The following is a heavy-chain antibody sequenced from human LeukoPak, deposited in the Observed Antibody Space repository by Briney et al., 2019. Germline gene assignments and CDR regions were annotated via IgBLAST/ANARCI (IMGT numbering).Heavy chain of an antibody. J-gene: IGHJ4*02. CDR3: ASGYSSSWWVFDY. V-gene: IGHV3-30*01. CDR2: ISYEGSNK. CDR1: GFTFSSYA. D-gene: IGHD6-13*01. Sequence: GGSLRLSCAASGFTFSSYAMSWVRQAPGKGLEWVAVISYEGSNKYYADSVKGRFTISRDNSKNTLYLQMNSLRAEDTAVYYCASGYSSSWWVFDYWGQGTLVTVSS.